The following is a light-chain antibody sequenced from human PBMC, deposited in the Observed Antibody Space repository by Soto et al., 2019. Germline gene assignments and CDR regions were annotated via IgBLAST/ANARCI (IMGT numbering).Light chain of an antibody. V-gene: IGKV3-20*01. CDR2: DAS. CDR1: QSVVNTY. J-gene: IGKJ1*01. CDR3: QSYGSSRT. Sequence: EVVLTQSPGSLALSPGVGATLSCRASQSVVNTYVAWYQQKAGQAPRLLIFDASTRAPGIPDRFSGSGSGTDFTLSISRLEPEDFAVYYCQSYGSSRTFGHGTKVDIK.